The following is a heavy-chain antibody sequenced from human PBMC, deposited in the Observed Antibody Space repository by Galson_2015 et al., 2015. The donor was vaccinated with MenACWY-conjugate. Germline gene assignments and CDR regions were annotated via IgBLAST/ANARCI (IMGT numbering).Heavy chain of an antibody. J-gene: IGHJ4*02. Sequence: SVKVSCKASGYTFSNYAMHWVRQAPGQGLEWMGWISAYNGYTNYAQKLQGRVTMTTDTPTSTAYMELRSLRSDDTAVYYCARHTLSSGYDYWGQGTLVTVSS. V-gene: IGHV1-18*01. CDR3: ARHTLSSGYDY. CDR2: ISAYNGYT. CDR1: GYTFSNYA. D-gene: IGHD3-22*01.